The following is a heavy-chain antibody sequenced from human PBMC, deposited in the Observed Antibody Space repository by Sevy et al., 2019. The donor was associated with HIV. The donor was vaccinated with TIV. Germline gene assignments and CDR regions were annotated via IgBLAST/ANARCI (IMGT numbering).Heavy chain of an antibody. J-gene: IGHJ1*01. CDR2: IKSKTDGGTT. CDR1: GFTFSNAW. Sequence: GGSLRLSCAASGFTFSNAWMSWVRQAPGKGLEWVGRIKSKTDGGTTDYAAPVKGRFTISRDDSKNTLYLQMNSLKTEDTAVYYCTTAPEIHTYYDFWSGYHPRAEYFQHWGQGTLVTVSS. V-gene: IGHV3-15*01. CDR3: TTAPEIHTYYDFWSGYHPRAEYFQH. D-gene: IGHD3-3*01.